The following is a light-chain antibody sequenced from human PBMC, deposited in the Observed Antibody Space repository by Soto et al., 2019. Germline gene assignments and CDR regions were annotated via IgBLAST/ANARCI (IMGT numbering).Light chain of an antibody. V-gene: IGLV3-1*01. CDR2: KDS. J-gene: IGLJ2*01. Sequence: SYDLTQPPSVSVSPGQTASITCSGDKLGDKYACCYQQKPGQSPVLVIYKDSKRPSGIPGRFYGSNSGNTATLPISGTQDMDEADDYCQAWDSSTETVVFGGGTKLTVL. CDR3: QAWDSSTETVV. CDR1: KLGDKY.